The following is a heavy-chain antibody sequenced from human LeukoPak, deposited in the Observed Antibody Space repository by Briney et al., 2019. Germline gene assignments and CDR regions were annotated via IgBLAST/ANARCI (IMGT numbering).Heavy chain of an antibody. CDR2: ISWNSGSI. V-gene: IGHV3-9*01. J-gene: IGHJ6*03. Sequence: GRSLRLSCAASGFNFVDYAMHWVRQAPGKGLEWVSGISWNSGSIGYADSVKGRFTISRDNAKNSLYLQMNSLRAEDTALYYCAKANWGYGSGSRYYMDVWGKGTTVTISS. D-gene: IGHD3-10*01. CDR3: AKANWGYGSGSRYYMDV. CDR1: GFNFVDYA.